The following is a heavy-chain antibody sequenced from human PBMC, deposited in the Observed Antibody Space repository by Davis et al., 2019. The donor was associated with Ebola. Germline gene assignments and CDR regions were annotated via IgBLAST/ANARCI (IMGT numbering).Heavy chain of an antibody. D-gene: IGHD7-27*01. J-gene: IGHJ6*02. V-gene: IGHV5-10-1*01. Sequence: GESLKTSCQASGYIFTSYWINWVRQLPGKGLERVGRIDPSGSYTNYSPSFQGHVTISADKATTTTYLQWSSLKASDTAIYYCARLGGLDLWGQGTTVAVSS. CDR2: IDPSGSYT. CDR3: ARLGGLDL. CDR1: GYIFTSYW.